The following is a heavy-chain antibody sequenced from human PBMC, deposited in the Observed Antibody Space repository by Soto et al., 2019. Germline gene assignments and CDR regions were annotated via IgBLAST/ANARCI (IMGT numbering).Heavy chain of an antibody. J-gene: IGHJ3*02. Sequence: QVQLVESGGGVVQPGRSLRLSCAASGFTFSSYGMHWVRQAPGKGLEWVAVIWYDGSNKYYADSVKGRFTISRDNSKNTLYLQMNSLRAEDTAVYYCARLNDYGDYVYAFDIWCQGSMVTVSS. V-gene: IGHV3-33*01. CDR2: IWYDGSNK. CDR1: GFTFSSYG. D-gene: IGHD4-17*01. CDR3: ARLNDYGDYVYAFDI.